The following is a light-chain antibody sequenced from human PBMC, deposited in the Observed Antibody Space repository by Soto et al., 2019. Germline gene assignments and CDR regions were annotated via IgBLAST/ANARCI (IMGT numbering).Light chain of an antibody. CDR3: HQYGKSPRT. V-gene: IGKV3-20*01. J-gene: IGKJ1*01. CDR1: QSVSSNY. CDR2: GAS. Sequence: EIVLTQSPGTLSLSPGERATLSCRASQSVSSNYLAWYQQKPGQAPRLLIYGASSRATGIPDRFSASGSGTDFTLTISRLEPEDFALYYCHQYGKSPRTCGQGTKVDI.